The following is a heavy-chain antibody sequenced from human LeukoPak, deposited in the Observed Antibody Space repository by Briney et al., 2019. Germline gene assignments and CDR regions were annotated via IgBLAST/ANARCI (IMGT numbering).Heavy chain of an antibody. D-gene: IGHD2-15*01. CDR2: IYYSGST. V-gene: IGHV4-39*07. CDR3: AGEDIVVVVAATAGWFDP. J-gene: IGHJ5*02. CDR1: GGSISSSSYY. Sequence: SETLSLTCTVSGGSISSSSYYWGWIRQPPGKGLEWIGSIYYSGSTYYNPSLKSRVTISVDTSKNQFSLKLSSVTAADTAVYYCAGEDIVVVVAATAGWFDPWGQGTLVTVSS.